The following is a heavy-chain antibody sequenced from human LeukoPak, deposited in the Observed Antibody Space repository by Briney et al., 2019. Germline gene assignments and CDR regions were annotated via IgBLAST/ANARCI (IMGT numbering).Heavy chain of an antibody. CDR3: AKPEEWFGERPDY. Sequence: GGSLRLSCAASGFTFSSYAMSWVRQAPGKGLEWVPAISGSGGSTYYADSVKGRFTISRDNSKNTLYLQMNSLRAEDTAVYYCAKPEEWFGERPDYWGQGTLVTVSS. J-gene: IGHJ4*02. CDR2: ISGSGGST. D-gene: IGHD3-10*01. CDR1: GFTFSSYA. V-gene: IGHV3-23*01.